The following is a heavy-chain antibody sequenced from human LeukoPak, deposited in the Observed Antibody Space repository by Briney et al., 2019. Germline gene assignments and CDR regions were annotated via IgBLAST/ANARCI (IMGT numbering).Heavy chain of an antibody. J-gene: IGHJ4*02. CDR1: GFTFSSYS. Sequence: GGSLRLSCEASGFTFSSYSMNWIRQAPGKGLEWVSSISSGSTSIYYADSMKGRFTISRDNAKNSLYLQMNSLRAEDTAVYYCARWLDYWGQGTLVTVSS. V-gene: IGHV3-21*01. CDR2: ISSGSTSI. CDR3: ARWLDY.